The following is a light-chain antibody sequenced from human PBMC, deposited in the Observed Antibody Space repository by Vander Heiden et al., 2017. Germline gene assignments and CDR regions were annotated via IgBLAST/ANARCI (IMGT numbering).Light chain of an antibody. J-gene: IGLJ1*01. V-gene: IGLV2-14*03. Sequence: QSALTQPASVSGSPGQSITISCHGTSSDVGGYNYVSWYQQHPGKAPKLMIYNVNNRPSGVSNRFSGSKSGNTASLTISGLQAEDEADYYCSAYTSSSTYVFGTGTKVTVL. CDR1: SSDVGGYNY. CDR3: SAYTSSSTYV. CDR2: NVN.